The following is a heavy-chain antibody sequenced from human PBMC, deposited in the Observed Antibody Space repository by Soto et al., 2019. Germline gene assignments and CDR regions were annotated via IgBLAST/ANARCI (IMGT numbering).Heavy chain of an antibody. D-gene: IGHD1-26*01. CDR1: RGSISRYY. J-gene: IGHJ3*02. CDR2: IFYSGTT. CDR3: ARDQGRARSHNDAFDX. Sequence: SDTLSLTFIVSRGSISRYYWSWIRQTPGKGLEWIGYIFYSGTTHYNPSLKSRLTMSVDTSKNQFSLKLSAVTAADTAVYYCARDQGRARSHNDAFDXWGQGTMVTVS. V-gene: IGHV4-59*01.